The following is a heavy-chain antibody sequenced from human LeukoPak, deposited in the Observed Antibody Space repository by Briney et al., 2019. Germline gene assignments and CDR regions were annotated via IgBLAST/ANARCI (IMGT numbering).Heavy chain of an antibody. V-gene: IGHV4-61*01. CDR3: AGGAHSYGHVPYYYGMDV. J-gene: IGHJ6*04. D-gene: IGHD5-18*01. CDR2: IYYSGST. Sequence: SETLSLTCTVSGGSVSSGSYYWSWIRQPPGKGLEWIGNIYYSGSTNYNPSLKSRVTISVDTSKNQFSLKLSSVTAVDTAVYYCAGGAHSYGHVPYYYGMDVWGKGTTVTVSS. CDR1: GGSVSSGSYY.